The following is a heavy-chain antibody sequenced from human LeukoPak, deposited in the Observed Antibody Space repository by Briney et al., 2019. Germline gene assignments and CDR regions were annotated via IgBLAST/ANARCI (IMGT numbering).Heavy chain of an antibody. J-gene: IGHJ6*03. Sequence: SETLSLTCTVSGGSISSGGYYWSWIRQHPGKGLEWIGYIYYSGSTYYNPSLKSRVTISVDTSKHQFSLKLSSVAAADTAVYYCARVRWGTPQYYYYRDVWGKGTTVTVSS. CDR1: GGSISSGGYY. D-gene: IGHD2-8*02. CDR3: ARVRWGTPQYYYYRDV. CDR2: IYYSGST. V-gene: IGHV4-31*03.